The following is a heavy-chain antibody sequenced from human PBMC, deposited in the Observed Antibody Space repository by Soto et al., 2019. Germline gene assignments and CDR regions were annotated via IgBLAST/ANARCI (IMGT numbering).Heavy chain of an antibody. CDR1: GGSISSSSYY. Sequence: TSETLSLTCTVSGGSISSSSYYWGWIRQPPGKGLEWIGSIYYSGSTYYNPSLKSRVTVSVDTSKNQFSLKLSSVTAADTAVYYCARLVIGDATNQYYYYYYGMDVWGQGTTVTVSS. D-gene: IGHD3-16*02. J-gene: IGHJ6*02. V-gene: IGHV4-39*01. CDR2: IYYSGST. CDR3: ARLVIGDATNQYYYYYYGMDV.